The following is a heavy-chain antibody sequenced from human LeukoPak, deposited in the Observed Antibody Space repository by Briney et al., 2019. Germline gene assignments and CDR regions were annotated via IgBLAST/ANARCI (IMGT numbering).Heavy chain of an antibody. CDR2: ISAYNGNT. V-gene: IGHV1-18*01. J-gene: IGHJ3*02. Sequence: GASVKVSCKASGYTFTSYGISWVRQAPGQGLEWMGWISAYNGNTNYAQKLQGRVTMTTDTSTSTAYMELRSLRSDDTAVYYCARGLSGAYYDFWSGSLPFDIWGQGTMATVSS. CDR3: ARGLSGAYYDFWSGSLPFDI. CDR1: GYTFTSYG. D-gene: IGHD3-3*01.